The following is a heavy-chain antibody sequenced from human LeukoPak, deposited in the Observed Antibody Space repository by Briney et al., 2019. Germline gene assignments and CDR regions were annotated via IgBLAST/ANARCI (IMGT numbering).Heavy chain of an antibody. D-gene: IGHD4-11*01. CDR3: ARDRSGNYASWNYYYYMDV. CDR1: GFTVSSNN. V-gene: IGHV3-53*01. J-gene: IGHJ6*03. CDR2: IYSGGST. Sequence: GGSLSLSCAASGFTVSSNNMSWVRQAPGKGLEWVSVIYSGGSTYYADSVKGRFTISRDNSKNTLYLQMNSLRAEDTAVYYCARDRSGNYASWNYYYYMDVCGKGTTVTVSS.